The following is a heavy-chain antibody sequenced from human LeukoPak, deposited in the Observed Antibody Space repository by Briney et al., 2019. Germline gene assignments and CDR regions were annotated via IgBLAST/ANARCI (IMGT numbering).Heavy chain of an antibody. Sequence: PGGSLRLSCAASGFTFNTYGMHWVRQAPGKGLEWVAVISYDGSNDYYADSVKGRFTLSRDNSKNTLYLQMNSLRAEDTAVYYCAKDGLGSRFDSSAPGIYFGMDVWGQGTTVTVSS. D-gene: IGHD3-22*01. CDR3: AKDGLGSRFDSSAPGIYFGMDV. J-gene: IGHJ6*02. CDR1: GFTFNTYG. CDR2: ISYDGSND. V-gene: IGHV3-30*18.